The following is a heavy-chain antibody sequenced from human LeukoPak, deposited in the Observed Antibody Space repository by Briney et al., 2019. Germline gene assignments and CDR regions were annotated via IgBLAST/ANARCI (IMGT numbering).Heavy chain of an antibody. CDR2: TYYRSKWYN. V-gene: IGHV6-1*01. D-gene: IGHD6-13*01. J-gene: IGHJ5*02. Sequence: SQTLSLTCAISGDSVSSNSAAWNWIRQSPSRGLEWLGRTYYRSKWYNDYAVSVKSRITINPDTSKNQFSLQLNSVTPEDTAVYYCARDQTPSSSWYGRWFDPWGQGTLVTVSS. CDR1: GDSVSSNSAA. CDR3: ARDQTPSSSWYGRWFDP.